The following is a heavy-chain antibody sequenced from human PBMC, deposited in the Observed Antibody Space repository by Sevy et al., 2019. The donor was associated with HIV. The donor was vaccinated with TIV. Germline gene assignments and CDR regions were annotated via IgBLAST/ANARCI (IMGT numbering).Heavy chain of an antibody. CDR1: GGSISSGDYS. D-gene: IGHD1-7*01. J-gene: IGHJ5*02. CDR3: ATVTTFFRGLNLNYFDP. CDR2: IYHSGNT. Sequence: SETLSLTCAVSGGSISSGDYSWSWIRQPPGRGLEWIGYIYHSGNTYYNPSIKRRVTISVDRSKNHFFLKLTSVTAADTAVYYCATVTTFFRGLNLNYFDPWGQGTLVTVSS. V-gene: IGHV4-30-2*01.